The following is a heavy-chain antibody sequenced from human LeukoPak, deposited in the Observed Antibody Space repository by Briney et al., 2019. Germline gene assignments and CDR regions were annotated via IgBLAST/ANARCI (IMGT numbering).Heavy chain of an antibody. CDR3: ARDGYNYYYFDY. J-gene: IGHJ4*02. Sequence: SETLSLTCTVSGGSIRSSSYYWSWIRQPAGKGLEWIGRIYTSGSTNYNPSLKSRVTISVDTSKNQFSLKLSSVTAADTAVYYCARDGYNYYYFDYWGQGTLVTVSS. CDR2: IYTSGST. D-gene: IGHD5-24*01. V-gene: IGHV4-61*02. CDR1: GGSIRSSSYY.